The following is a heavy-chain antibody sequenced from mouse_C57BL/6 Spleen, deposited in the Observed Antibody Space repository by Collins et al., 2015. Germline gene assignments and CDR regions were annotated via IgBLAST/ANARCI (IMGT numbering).Heavy chain of an antibody. D-gene: IGHD1-1*01. CDR3: ARDYYGSSYDY. Sequence: QVQLQQSGPELVKPGASVKISCKASGYAFSSSWMNWVKQRPGQGLEWIGRIYPGDGDTNYNGKFKGKATLTADKSSSTAYMQVSSLTSVDSAVYFCARDYYGSSYDYWGQGTTLTVFS. J-gene: IGHJ2*01. CDR1: GYAFSSSW. V-gene: IGHV1-82*01. CDR2: IYPGDGDT.